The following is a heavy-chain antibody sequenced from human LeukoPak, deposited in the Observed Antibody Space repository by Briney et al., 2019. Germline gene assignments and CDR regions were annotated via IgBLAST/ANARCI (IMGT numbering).Heavy chain of an antibody. J-gene: IGHJ4*02. CDR3: AIVLDVAANGEDY. V-gene: IGHV3-23*01. CDR2: ISGGST. Sequence: GGSLRLSCAASGFTFSNYAMSWVRQAPGKGLEWVSAISGGSTYYAHSVKGRFTISRDNSKNTLYLQMNSLRAEDTAVYYCAIVLDVAANGEDYSGQGTLVTVCS. CDR1: GFTFSNYA. D-gene: IGHD3-10*01.